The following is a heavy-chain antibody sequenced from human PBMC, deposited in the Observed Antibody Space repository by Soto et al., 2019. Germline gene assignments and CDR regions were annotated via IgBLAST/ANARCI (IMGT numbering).Heavy chain of an antibody. V-gene: IGHV4-30-2*01. CDR3: ARGGYCSSTSCSSFDY. Sequence: SETLSLTCAVSGGSIISGGYSWSWIRQPPGKGLEWIGYIYHSGSTYYNPSLKSRVTISVDTSKNQFSLKLSSVTAADTAVYYCARGGYCSSTSCSSFDYWGQGTLVTVSS. CDR2: IYHSGST. CDR1: GGSIISGGYS. J-gene: IGHJ4*02. D-gene: IGHD2-2*01.